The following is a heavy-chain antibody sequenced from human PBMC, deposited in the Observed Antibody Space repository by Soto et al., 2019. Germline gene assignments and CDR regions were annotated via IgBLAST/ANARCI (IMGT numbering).Heavy chain of an antibody. Sequence: GGSLRLSCAASGFTFSSYSMNWVRQAPGKGLEWVSSISSSSSYIYYADSVKGRFTISRDNAKNSLYLQMNSLRAEDTAVYYCAREDEWELLRFDYWGQGTLVTVSS. CDR1: GFTFSSYS. CDR3: AREDEWELLRFDY. D-gene: IGHD1-26*01. V-gene: IGHV3-21*01. CDR2: ISSSSSYI. J-gene: IGHJ4*02.